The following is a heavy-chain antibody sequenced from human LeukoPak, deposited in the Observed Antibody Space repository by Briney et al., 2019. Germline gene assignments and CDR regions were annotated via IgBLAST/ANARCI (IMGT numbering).Heavy chain of an antibody. Sequence: GGSLRLSCAASGFTFSSYWMSWVRQAPGKGLEWVANIKQDGSEKYYVDSVKGRFAISRDNAKNSLYLQVNSLRAEDTAVYYCSRLHDYANFDCWGQGTLVTVSS. CDR1: GFTFSSYW. V-gene: IGHV3-7*01. CDR3: SRLHDYANFDC. J-gene: IGHJ4*02. CDR2: IKQDGSEK. D-gene: IGHD4-17*01.